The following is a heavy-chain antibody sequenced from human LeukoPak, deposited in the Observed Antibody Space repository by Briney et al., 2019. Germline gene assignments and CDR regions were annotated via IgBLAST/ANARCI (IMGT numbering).Heavy chain of an antibody. CDR1: GFTLRSYG. CDR3: AKVPGLQYSDWLSEAFDI. V-gene: IGHV3-30*18. Sequence: GGSLRLSCAASGFTLRSYGMHWVRQPPGKGLECIAAILFDGSVRYYAESVWGRFTISRDNSKNTLYLQKNSLRAEDSAVSYCAKVPGLQYSDWLSEAFDIWGQGTTVTVSS. D-gene: IGHD3-9*01. CDR2: ILFDGSVR. J-gene: IGHJ3*02.